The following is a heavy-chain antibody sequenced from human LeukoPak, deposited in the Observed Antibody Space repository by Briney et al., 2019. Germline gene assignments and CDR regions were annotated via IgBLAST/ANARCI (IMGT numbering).Heavy chain of an antibody. Sequence: GASVKVSCKASGYTFTGYYMHWVRQAPGQGLEWMGWINPNSGGTNYAQKFQGRVTMTRDTSISTAYMELSRLRSDDTAVYYCASARARWELLNYYYYYGMEVWGQGTTVTVSS. D-gene: IGHD1-26*01. CDR1: GYTFTGYY. J-gene: IGHJ6*02. V-gene: IGHV1-2*02. CDR3: ASARARWELLNYYYYYGMEV. CDR2: INPNSGGT.